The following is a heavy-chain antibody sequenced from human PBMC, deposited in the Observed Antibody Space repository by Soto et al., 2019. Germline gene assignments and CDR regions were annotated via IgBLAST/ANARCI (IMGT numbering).Heavy chain of an antibody. CDR1: GGSISSYY. CDR2: IYYSGST. D-gene: IGHD5-18*01. J-gene: IGHJ6*02. CDR3: ARADTAKSHAKFNYYYDGMDV. Sequence: SETLSLTCTVSGGSISSYYWSWIRQPPGKGLEWIGYIYYSGSTNYNPSLKSRVTISVDTSKNQFSLKLSSVTAADTAVYYCARADTAKSHAKFNYYYDGMDVWGQGTTVTVSS. V-gene: IGHV4-59*01.